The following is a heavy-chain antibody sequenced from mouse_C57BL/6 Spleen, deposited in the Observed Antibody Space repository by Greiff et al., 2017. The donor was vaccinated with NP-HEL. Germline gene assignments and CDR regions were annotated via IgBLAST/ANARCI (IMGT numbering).Heavy chain of an antibody. J-gene: IGHJ2*01. CDR3: APYYYGSSYPCDY. CDR2: IDPSDSYT. Sequence: QVQLQQPGAELVRPGTSVKLSCKASGYTFTSYWMHWVKQRPGQGLEWIGVIDPSDSYTNYTQKFKGKATLTVDTSSSTAYMQLSSLTSEDSAVYYCAPYYYGSSYPCDYWGQGTTLTVSS. V-gene: IGHV1-59*01. D-gene: IGHD1-1*01. CDR1: GYTFTSYW.